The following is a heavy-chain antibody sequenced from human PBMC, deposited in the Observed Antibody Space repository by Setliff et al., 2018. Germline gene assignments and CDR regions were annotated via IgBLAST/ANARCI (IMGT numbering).Heavy chain of an antibody. D-gene: IGHD3-3*01. J-gene: IGHJ5*02. V-gene: IGHV4-39*02. CDR2: INYSGRN. Sequence: SETLSLTCNVSGGSFSTSSDYWGWIRQPPGKGLEWIGSINYSGRNHYNPSLKSRVTIFADTSKNQFSLLLNSVTAADTAVYYCARAPQYSNFWYALSWFDPWGQGTLVTVS. CDR3: ARAPQYSNFWYALSWFDP. CDR1: GGSFSTSSDY.